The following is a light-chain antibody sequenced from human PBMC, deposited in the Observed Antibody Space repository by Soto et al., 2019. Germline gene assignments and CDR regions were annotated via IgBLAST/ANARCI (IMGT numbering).Light chain of an antibody. V-gene: IGLV2-14*01. CDR1: SSDVGGYIY. J-gene: IGLJ2*01. Sequence: QSVLTQPASVSGSPGQSITISCTGTSSDVGGYIYVSWYQQHPGKAPKLMIYDVSNRPSGVSNRFSGSKSGNTASLTISGLQAEDEADYYCSSYTSSSLVVFGGGTKVTVL. CDR3: SSYTSSSLVV. CDR2: DVS.